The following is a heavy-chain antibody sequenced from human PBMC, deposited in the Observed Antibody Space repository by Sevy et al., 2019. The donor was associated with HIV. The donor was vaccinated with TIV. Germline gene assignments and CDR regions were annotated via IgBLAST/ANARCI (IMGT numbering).Heavy chain of an antibody. CDR3: ARSVSGSYRYDAFDI. CDR1: GGTFSSYA. J-gene: IGHJ3*02. V-gene: IGHV1-69*13. D-gene: IGHD3-16*02. Sequence: ASVKVSCKASGGTFSSYAISWVRQAPGQGLEWMGGIIPIFGTANCAQKFQGRVTITADESTSTAYMELSSLRSEDTAVYYCARSVSGSYRYDAFDIWGQGTMVTVSS. CDR2: IIPIFGTA.